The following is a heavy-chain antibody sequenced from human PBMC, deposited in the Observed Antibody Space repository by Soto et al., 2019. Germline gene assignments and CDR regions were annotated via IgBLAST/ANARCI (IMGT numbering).Heavy chain of an antibody. CDR1: GGSFSGFS. CDR3: ASVAETGTPLRGPYYYYGMDV. D-gene: IGHD1-1*01. CDR2: INHSGTS. Sequence: SETLSLTCAVYGGSFSGFSWNWIRQPPGKGLEWIGEINHSGTSNYNPSLKSRVTILPDTSKNHFSLKLTSVTAADTAVYYCASVAETGTPLRGPYYYYGMDVWGQGTTVTVSS. V-gene: IGHV4-34*01. J-gene: IGHJ6*02.